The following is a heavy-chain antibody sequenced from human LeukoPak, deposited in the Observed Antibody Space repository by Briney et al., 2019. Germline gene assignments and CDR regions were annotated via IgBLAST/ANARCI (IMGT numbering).Heavy chain of an antibody. CDR2: ISGSGGST. CDR1: GFTFSSYA. J-gene: IGHJ3*02. D-gene: IGHD5-18*01. CDR3: AKEPRNAGRIQLWFSGDAFDI. V-gene: IGHV3-23*01. Sequence: GGSLRLSCAASGFTFSSYAMSWVRQAPGKGLEWVSAISGSGGSTYYADSLKGRFTIPRDNSKDTLYLQMNSLRAEDTAVYYCAKEPRNAGRIQLWFSGDAFDIWGQGTMVTVSS.